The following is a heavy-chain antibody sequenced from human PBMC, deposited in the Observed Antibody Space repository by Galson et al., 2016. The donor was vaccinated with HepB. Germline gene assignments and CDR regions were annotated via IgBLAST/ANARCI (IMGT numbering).Heavy chain of an antibody. D-gene: IGHD3-9*01. Sequence: QSGAEVKKPGESLRISCKGSGYSLTSYWISWVRQMPGKGLEWMGIIYPGDSDTRYSPSFQGQVTISADKSINTAYLPWSSLKASDTAMYYCARRRDILTGYRYYYYGMDVWGQGTTVTVSS. CDR2: IYPGDSDT. J-gene: IGHJ6*02. CDR1: GYSLTSYW. CDR3: ARRRDILTGYRYYYYGMDV. V-gene: IGHV5-51*01.